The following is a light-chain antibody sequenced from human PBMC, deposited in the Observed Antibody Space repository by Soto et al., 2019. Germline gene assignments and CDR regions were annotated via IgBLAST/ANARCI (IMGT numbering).Light chain of an antibody. Sequence: QSVLTQPPSASESPGQRVTISCSGSSSNVGSNAVNWYQQLPGTAPTLLIYSNNERLSGVPDRFSGSKSGTSASLAISGLQSEDEADYYCATWDDSLNGYAFGTGTKV. CDR1: SSNVGSNA. CDR3: ATWDDSLNGYA. V-gene: IGLV1-44*01. J-gene: IGLJ1*01. CDR2: SNN.